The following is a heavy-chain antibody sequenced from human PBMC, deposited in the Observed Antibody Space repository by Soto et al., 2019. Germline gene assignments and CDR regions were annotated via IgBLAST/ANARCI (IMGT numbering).Heavy chain of an antibody. J-gene: IGHJ4*02. CDR1: RGSISSYY. V-gene: IGHV4-59*01. D-gene: IGHD5-12*01. Sequence: PWETLSLTCTVSRGSISSYYWSWIRQPPGKGLEWIGYIYYSGSTNYNPSLKSRVTISVDTSKNQFSLKLSSVTAADTAVYYCARVLGVEMATTRQYYFDYWGQGTLVTVSS. CDR2: IYYSGST. CDR3: ARVLGVEMATTRQYYFDY.